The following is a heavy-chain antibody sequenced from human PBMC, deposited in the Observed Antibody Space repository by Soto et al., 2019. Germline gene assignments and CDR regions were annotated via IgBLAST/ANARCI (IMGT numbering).Heavy chain of an antibody. CDR2: TYYRSKWYN. CDR3: ARDKNVVPAAPDYGMDV. J-gene: IGHJ6*02. V-gene: IGHV6-1*01. Sequence: PSQTLSLTCAISGDSVSSNSAAWNWIRQSPSRGLEWLGRTYYRSKWYNDYAVSVKSRITINPDTSKNQFSLQLNSVTPEDTAVYYCARDKNVVPAAPDYGMDVWRQGTTVTVSS. D-gene: IGHD2-2*01. CDR1: GDSVSSNSAA.